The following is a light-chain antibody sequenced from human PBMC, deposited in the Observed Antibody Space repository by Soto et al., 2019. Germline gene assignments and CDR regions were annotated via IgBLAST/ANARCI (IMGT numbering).Light chain of an antibody. CDR1: SSDVGIYNY. V-gene: IGLV2-14*01. CDR2: EVS. CDR3: SSYTTSSTRL. J-gene: IGLJ1*01. Sequence: QSVLTQPASVSGSPGHAIAISCTGSSSDVGIYNYVSWYQQHPGKVPKLIIYEVSNRPSGVSNRFSGSKSGNTASLTISGLQAEDEADYYCSSYTTSSTRLFGTGTKVAVL.